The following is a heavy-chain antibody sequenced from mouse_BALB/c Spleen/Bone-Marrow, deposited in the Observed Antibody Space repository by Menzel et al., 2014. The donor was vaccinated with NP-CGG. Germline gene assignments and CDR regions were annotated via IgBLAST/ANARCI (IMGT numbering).Heavy chain of an antibody. V-gene: IGHV2-9*02. Sequence: QVQLKESGPGLVAPSQSLSITCTVSGFSLTSYGVHWVRQPPGKGLEWLGVIWAGGSTNYSSALMSRLSISKDNSKSXVFLKMNSLQTDDTAMYYCASMITTAWFAYWGQGTLVTVSA. CDR1: GFSLTSYG. CDR2: IWAGGST. J-gene: IGHJ3*01. D-gene: IGHD2-4*01. CDR3: ASMITTAWFAY.